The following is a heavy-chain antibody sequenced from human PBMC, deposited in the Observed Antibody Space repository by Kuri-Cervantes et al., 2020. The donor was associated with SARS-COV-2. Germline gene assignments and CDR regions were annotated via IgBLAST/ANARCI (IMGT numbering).Heavy chain of an antibody. D-gene: IGHD3-10*01. CDR3: ATDRDGFHDF. CDR1: GFNFSRGD. V-gene: IGHV3-30*03. CDR2: ISYDGKKK. Sequence: GESLKISCSASGFNFSRGDMHWVRQAPGKGLEWVAVISYDGKKKRCMASGKGRFTISRDNSQNTLYLQMQSLRSEDTGMYYCATDRDGFHDFWGQGTLVTVSS. J-gene: IGHJ4*02.